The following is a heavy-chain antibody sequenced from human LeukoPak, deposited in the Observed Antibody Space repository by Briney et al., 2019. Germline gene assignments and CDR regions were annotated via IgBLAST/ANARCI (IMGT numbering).Heavy chain of an antibody. V-gene: IGHV4-59*12. CDR3: PRVGYDILTGGGYFDY. CDR1: GDSISSYS. J-gene: IGHJ4*02. D-gene: IGHD3-9*01. Sequence: SETLSLTCTVSGDSISSYSWSWIRQPPGKGLEWIGYIYYSGSINYNPSLKSRVTISVDTSKNQFSLKLSSVTAADTAVYYCPRVGYDILTGGGYFDYWGQGTLVTVSS. CDR2: IYYSGSI.